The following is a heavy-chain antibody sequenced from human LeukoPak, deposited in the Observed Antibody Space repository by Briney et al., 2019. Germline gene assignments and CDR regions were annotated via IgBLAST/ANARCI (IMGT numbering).Heavy chain of an antibody. Sequence: GGSLRLSCAASGFTFSDYYMNWIRQAPGKGLEWVSYISGSGDSKFYADSVKGRFTVSRDNAKSSLFLQMNSLRVEDTAVYYCARVTSSYWGQGTLVTVSS. CDR2: ISGSGDSK. CDR3: ARVTSSY. CDR1: GFTFSDYY. V-gene: IGHV3-11*04. J-gene: IGHJ4*02.